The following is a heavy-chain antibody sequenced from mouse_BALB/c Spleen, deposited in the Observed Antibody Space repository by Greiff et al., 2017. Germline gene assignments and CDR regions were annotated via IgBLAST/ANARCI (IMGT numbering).Heavy chain of an antibody. CDR2: FYPGSGSI. Sequence: VKLMESGAELVKPGASVKLSCKASGYTFTEYIIHWVKQRSGQGLEWIGWFYPGSGSIKYNEKFKDKATLTADKSSSTVYMELSRLTSEDSAVYFCARHEGAYRYDNYAMDYWGQGTSVTVSS. D-gene: IGHD2-14*01. CDR1: GYTFTEYI. CDR3: ARHEGAYRYDNYAMDY. J-gene: IGHJ4*01. V-gene: IGHV1-62-2*01.